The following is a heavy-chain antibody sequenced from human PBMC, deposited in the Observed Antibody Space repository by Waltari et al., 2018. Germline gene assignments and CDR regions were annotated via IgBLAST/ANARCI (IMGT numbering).Heavy chain of an antibody. CDR2: INASGGST. J-gene: IGHJ5*02. CDR1: GYTFTSYD. CDR3: ARGGILTGYSNWFDP. Sequence: QVQLVQSGAEVKKPGASVKVSCKASGYTFTSYDMHWVRQAPGQGIDWMGIINASGGSTRCAQKVQGRVTMTRDTSTSTVYLGLSSLRSDDTAVYYCARGGILTGYSNWFDPWGQGTLVTVSS. D-gene: IGHD3-9*01. V-gene: IGHV1-46*01.